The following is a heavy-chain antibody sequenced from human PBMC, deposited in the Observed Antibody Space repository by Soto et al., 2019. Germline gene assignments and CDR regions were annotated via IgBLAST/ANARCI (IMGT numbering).Heavy chain of an antibody. V-gene: IGHV1-18*01. D-gene: IGHD1-1*01. Sequence: QVHLVQSGAEVKKPGASVKVSCKGSGYAFTTYGITWVRQAPGQGLEWMGWISAHNGNKNYAQKLQGRVTVTRDTSTSTADMELRSLRSDDTAVYYCARGRYGDYWGQGALVTVSS. CDR2: ISAHNGNK. J-gene: IGHJ4*02. CDR1: GYAFTTYG. CDR3: ARGRYGDY.